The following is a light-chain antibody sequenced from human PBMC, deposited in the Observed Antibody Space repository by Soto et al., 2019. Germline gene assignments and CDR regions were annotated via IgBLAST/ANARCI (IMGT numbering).Light chain of an antibody. CDR1: QSISSW. Sequence: DIQMTQSPSTLSASVGDRVTITCRASQSISSWLAWYQQKPEKAPKLLIDKASSLESGVPSRFSGSVSGTEFTLTISSLQPDDFATYYCQQYNSYSHTFGQGTKLEIK. CDR3: QQYNSYSHT. V-gene: IGKV1-5*03. CDR2: KAS. J-gene: IGKJ2*01.